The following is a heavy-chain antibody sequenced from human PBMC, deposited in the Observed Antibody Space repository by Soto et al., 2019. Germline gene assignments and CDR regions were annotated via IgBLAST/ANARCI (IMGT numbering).Heavy chain of an antibody. CDR3: ARQLRPLHRAFDI. V-gene: IGHV4-31*03. J-gene: IGHJ3*02. Sequence: QVQLQESGPGLVKPSQTLSLTCTVSVGSISSGGYYWSWIRQHPGKVLEWIGYIYYSGSTYYNPALKSRVTISVDTSKNQFSLKLSSVTAADTAVYYCARQLRPLHRAFDIWGQGTMVTVSS. D-gene: IGHD1-1*01. CDR1: VGSISSGGYY. CDR2: IYYSGST.